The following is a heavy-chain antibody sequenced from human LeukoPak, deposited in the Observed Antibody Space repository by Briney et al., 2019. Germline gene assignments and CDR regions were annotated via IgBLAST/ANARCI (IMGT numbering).Heavy chain of an antibody. CDR2: IRYDGSNE. CDR1: GFTSSSYG. Sequence: GGSLRLSCSTSGFTSSSYGMHWVRQAPGKGLDWVAFIRYDGSNEKYADSVKGRFTISRDNSMDTLYLQMNSLRVEDTAVYYCAKDPHKYYYDTSGYYYYFDYWGQGTLVTVSS. D-gene: IGHD3-22*01. CDR3: AKDPHKYYYDTSGYYYYFDY. J-gene: IGHJ4*02. V-gene: IGHV3-30*02.